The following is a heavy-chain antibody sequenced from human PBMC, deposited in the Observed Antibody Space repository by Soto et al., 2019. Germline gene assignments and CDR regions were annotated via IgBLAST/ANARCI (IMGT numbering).Heavy chain of an antibody. Sequence: QVQLQESGPGLVKPSETLSLTCTVSGDSVNSGSYYWSWIRQPPGMGLEWLGYIFYSGTTNYNPSLKGPATISIHTSQNPFSLNLTSVTAADTAVYYCTRVYMQYYFHTSGKYYYDFWGRGTLVTVSS. J-gene: IGHJ4*02. D-gene: IGHD3-22*01. CDR2: IFYSGTT. CDR3: TRVYMQYYFHTSGKYYYDF. CDR1: GDSVNSGSYY. V-gene: IGHV4-61*01.